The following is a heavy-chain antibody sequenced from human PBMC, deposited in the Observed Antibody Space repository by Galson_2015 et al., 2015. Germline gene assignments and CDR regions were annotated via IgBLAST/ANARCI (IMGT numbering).Heavy chain of an antibody. V-gene: IGHV3-48*02. CDR3: ARSVASSPKKRIIDY. J-gene: IGHJ4*02. Sequence: SLRLSCAASGFTFSSYSMNWVRQAPGKGLEWVSYISSSTIYYADSVKGRFTISRDNAKNSLYLQMNSLRDEDTAVYYCARSVASSPKKRIIDYGGQGTLVTVSS. CDR1: GFTFSSYS. CDR2: ISSSTI. D-gene: IGHD6-13*01.